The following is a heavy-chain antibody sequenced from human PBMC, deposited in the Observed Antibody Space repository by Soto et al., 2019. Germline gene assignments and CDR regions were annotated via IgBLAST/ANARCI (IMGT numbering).Heavy chain of an antibody. Sequence: ASVKVSCKASGFTFNAYYIYWVRQAPGQGLEWIGWINPNSGGTNNAQKFQGRVTMTRDTSTSTVYMELSALISDDTAVYYCARSLFDEERSSSTFAYYGMDVWGQGTTVTVSS. J-gene: IGHJ6*02. CDR1: GFTFNAYY. D-gene: IGHD3-9*01. CDR3: ARSLFDEERSSSTFAYYGMDV. V-gene: IGHV1-2*02. CDR2: INPNSGGT.